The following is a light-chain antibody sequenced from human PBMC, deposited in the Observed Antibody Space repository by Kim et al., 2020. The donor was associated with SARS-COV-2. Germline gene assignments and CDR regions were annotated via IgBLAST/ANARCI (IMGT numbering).Light chain of an antibody. V-gene: IGKV3-20*01. CDR1: QSVNSNF. Sequence: EIVLTQSPGTLSLSPGERATLSCRASQSVNSNFLAWYQQQRGQSPRLLIYGASKRATGSPNRFSGSGSGTDFTLTITRLEPEDFAVYYCQQYAESPFTFGPGTKVDVK. CDR2: GAS. CDR3: QQYAESPFT. J-gene: IGKJ3*01.